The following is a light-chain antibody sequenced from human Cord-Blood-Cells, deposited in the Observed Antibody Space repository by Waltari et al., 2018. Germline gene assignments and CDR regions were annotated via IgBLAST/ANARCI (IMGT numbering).Light chain of an antibody. CDR1: SRRSHY. Sequence: SSELTQDPAVSVALGQPVRITCQGDSRRSHYARWYQQKPGQAPVLVIYGKNNRPSGIPDRFSGSSSGNTASLTITGAQAEDEADYYCNSRDSSGNHHVVFGGGTKLTVL. J-gene: IGLJ2*01. V-gene: IGLV3-19*01. CDR2: GKN. CDR3: NSRDSSGNHHVV.